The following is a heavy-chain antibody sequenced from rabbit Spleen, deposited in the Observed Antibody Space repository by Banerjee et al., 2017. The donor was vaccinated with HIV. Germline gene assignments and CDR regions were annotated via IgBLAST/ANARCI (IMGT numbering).Heavy chain of an antibody. D-gene: IGHD5-1*01. Sequence: QEQLVESGGGLVQPEGSLKLSCTASGFSFSNKAVMCWVRQAPGKGLEWIGCINTATGKVVFATWAKGRFTITRSTSLNTVTLQVNSLTAADTATYFCAGDLVAIIGWNFYLWGPGTLVTVS. CDR2: INTATGKV. CDR3: AGDLVAIIGWNFYL. CDR1: GFSFSNKA. V-gene: IGHV1S47*01. J-gene: IGHJ4*01.